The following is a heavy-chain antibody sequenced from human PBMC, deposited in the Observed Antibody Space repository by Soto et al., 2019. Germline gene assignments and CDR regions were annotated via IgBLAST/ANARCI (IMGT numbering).Heavy chain of an antibody. V-gene: IGHV4-31*03. CDR1: GGSISSGGYY. Sequence: QVQLQESGPGLVKPSQTLSLTCTVSGGSISSGGYYWNWIRQHPGKGLEWIGYIYYSGSTYYNPSLKSRVTISVDTSKNQFSLKLSSVTAADTAVYYCARDQGITMVRGVQAWFDPWGQGTLVTVSS. CDR3: ARDQGITMVRGVQAWFDP. J-gene: IGHJ5*02. D-gene: IGHD3-10*01. CDR2: IYYSGST.